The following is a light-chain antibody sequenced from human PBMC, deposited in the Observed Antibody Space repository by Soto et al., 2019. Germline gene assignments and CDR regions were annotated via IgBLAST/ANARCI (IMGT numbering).Light chain of an antibody. J-gene: IGKJ1*01. CDR3: QQYGSSPRT. Sequence: EIVFTQSPGTLSLSPGERATLSCRASQSVGSNYLAWYQQKPGQAPRLLIYGASSRATGIPDRFSGSGSGTDFTLTISRLEPEDFAVYYCQQYGSSPRTFGQGTKVDNK. CDR2: GAS. V-gene: IGKV3-20*01. CDR1: QSVGSNY.